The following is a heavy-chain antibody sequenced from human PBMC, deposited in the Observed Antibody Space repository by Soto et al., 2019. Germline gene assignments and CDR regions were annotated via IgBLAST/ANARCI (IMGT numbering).Heavy chain of an antibody. CDR1: GFTFSNYA. CDR2: ISGSGGST. J-gene: IGHJ6*02. Sequence: GGSLRLSCAASGFTFSNYAMSWVRQAPGKGLEWVSAISGSGGSTFNADSVKGRFTISRDNSKNTLYLQMNSLRAEDTAVYYCASAAREYYYYGMDVWGQGTTVTVSS. CDR3: ASAAREYYYYGMDV. V-gene: IGHV3-23*01.